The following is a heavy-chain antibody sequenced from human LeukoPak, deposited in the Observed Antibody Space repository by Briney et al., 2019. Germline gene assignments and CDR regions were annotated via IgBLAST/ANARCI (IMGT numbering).Heavy chain of an antibody. D-gene: IGHD6-6*01. CDR1: GYMFSNYW. Sequence: GESLKISCKGSGYMFSNYWIGWVRQMPGKSLEWMGTFYPGDSDTTYSPSLQGQVTSSADKSISTAYLQWNSLKASDTAMYFCARQTSSSSRVDFWGQGTLVPVSS. CDR3: ARQTSSSSRVDF. J-gene: IGHJ4*02. V-gene: IGHV5-51*01. CDR2: FYPGDSDT.